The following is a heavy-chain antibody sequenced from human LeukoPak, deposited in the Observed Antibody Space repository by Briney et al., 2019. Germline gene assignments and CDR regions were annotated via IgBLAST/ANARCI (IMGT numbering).Heavy chain of an antibody. V-gene: IGHV1-8*01. CDR2: MNPNSGNT. CDR3: ARDGCNADCNTYYGMDV. Sequence: GASVKVSCKASGYTFTSFDINWVRQATGQGLEWMGWMNPNSGNTGYAQKFQGRVTMTRNTSISTAYMELSSLRSEDTAVYYCARDGCNADCNTYYGMDVWGQGTTVTVSS. D-gene: IGHD2/OR15-2a*01. J-gene: IGHJ6*02. CDR1: GYTFTSFD.